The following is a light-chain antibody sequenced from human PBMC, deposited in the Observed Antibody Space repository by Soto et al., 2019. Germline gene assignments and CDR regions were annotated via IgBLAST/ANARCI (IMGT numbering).Light chain of an antibody. CDR1: QSISSND. CDR2: GAS. V-gene: IGKV3-20*01. Sequence: DIVLTQSPGTLSLSPGERATLSCRASQSISSNDLAWFQQKPGQAPRLLIYGASTRATGIPDRFGGSGSGTDFTLTISSLEPEDFALYHCLQYDTSPLTFGGGTKVEIK. J-gene: IGKJ4*01. CDR3: LQYDTSPLT.